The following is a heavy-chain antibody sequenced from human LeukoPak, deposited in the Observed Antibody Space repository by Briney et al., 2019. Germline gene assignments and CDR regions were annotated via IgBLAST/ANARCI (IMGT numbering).Heavy chain of an antibody. D-gene: IGHD2-15*01. V-gene: IGHV6-1*01. CDR3: ARGDYCSDGSCYSDGSHNWFDP. Sequence: SQTLSLTCAISGDSVSSNSAAWNWIRQSPSRGLEWLGRTYYRSKWYNDYAVSVKSRITINPDTSKNQFSLQLNSVTPEDTAVYYCARGDYCSDGSCYSDGSHNWFDPWGQGTLVTVSS. CDR1: GDSVSSNSAA. CDR2: TYYRSKWYN. J-gene: IGHJ5*02.